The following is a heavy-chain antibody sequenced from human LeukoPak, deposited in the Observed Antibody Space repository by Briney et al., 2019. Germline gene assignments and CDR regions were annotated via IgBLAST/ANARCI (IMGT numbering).Heavy chain of an antibody. J-gene: IGHJ4*02. D-gene: IGHD2-15*01. CDR2: INHSGST. V-gene: IGHV4-34*01. CDR3: ARGVHCSGGSCYFY. CDR1: GGSFSGYC. Sequence: KSSDTLSLTGAVYGGSFSGYCWSWIHQPPGKGLDWIGEINHSGSTNYNPSPKSRVTISVDTSKNQSSLRPSSVTATDTCVYYCARGVHCSGGSCYFYRGQRTLWSVSS.